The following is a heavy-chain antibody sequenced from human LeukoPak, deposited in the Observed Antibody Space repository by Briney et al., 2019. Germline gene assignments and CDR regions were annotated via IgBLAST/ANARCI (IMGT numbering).Heavy chain of an antibody. CDR2: INPNSGGT. CDR1: GYTFTGYY. CDR3: ARDHEDDGAYDY. D-gene: IGHD4-17*01. J-gene: IGHJ4*02. V-gene: IGHV1-2*06. Sequence: ASVKVSCKASGYTFTGYYMHWVRQAPGQGLEWMGRINPNSGGTNYAQKFQGRVTMTRDTSISTAYMELSRLRSDDTAVYYCARDHEDDGAYDYWGQGTLVTVSS.